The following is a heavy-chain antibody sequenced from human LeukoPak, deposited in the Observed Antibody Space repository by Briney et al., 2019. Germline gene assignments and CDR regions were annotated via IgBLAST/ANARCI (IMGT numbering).Heavy chain of an antibody. CDR1: GGSISSYY. CDR2: IYYSGST. J-gene: IGHJ6*03. CDR3: ARAAMVRGVGYYYYYMDV. V-gene: IGHV4-59*01. Sequence: SETLSLTCTVSGGSISSYYWSWIRQPPGKGLEWIGYIYYSGSTNYNPSLKSRVTISVDTSKNQFSLKLSSVTAADTAVYYCARAAMVRGVGYYYYYMDVWGKGTTVTISS. D-gene: IGHD3-10*01.